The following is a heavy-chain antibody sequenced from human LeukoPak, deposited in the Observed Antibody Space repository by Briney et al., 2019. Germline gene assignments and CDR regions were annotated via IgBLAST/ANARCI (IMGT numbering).Heavy chain of an antibody. Sequence: GSLRLSSAASGFLFSNYAMSWVRPAPGKGLEWVSGIIGSGGSTYYADSVKGRFTISRDNSKNTLYLQMNSLRAEDTAVYYCAKDLGYTSGWSDYWGQGTLVTVSS. CDR1: GFLFSNYA. J-gene: IGHJ4*02. V-gene: IGHV3-23*01. CDR2: IIGSGGST. D-gene: IGHD6-19*01. CDR3: AKDLGYTSGWSDY.